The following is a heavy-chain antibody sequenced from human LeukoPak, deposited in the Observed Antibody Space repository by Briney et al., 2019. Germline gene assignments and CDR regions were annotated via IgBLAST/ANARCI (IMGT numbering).Heavy chain of an antibody. J-gene: IGHJ5*02. V-gene: IGHV3-23*01. CDR2: ISATGGTT. CDR1: GFTFSTYA. Sequence: GGSLRLSCAASGFTFSTYAMNWVRQAPGKGLEWVSTISATGGTTSYADPVKGRFTISRDNSKNTLYVQMNSLRAEDTAVYYCATDGAGFDTWGQGVLVTVSS. CDR3: ATDGAGFDT.